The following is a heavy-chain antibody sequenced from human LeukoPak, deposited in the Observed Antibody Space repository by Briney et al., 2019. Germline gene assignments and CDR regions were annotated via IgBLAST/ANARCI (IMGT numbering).Heavy chain of an antibody. V-gene: IGHV4-39*01. CDR3: ARRGYCDILTGYYRGYYFDY. D-gene: IGHD3-9*01. CDR2: IFYSGST. CDR1: SGSISTSNYY. Sequence: SETLSLTCTVSSGSISTSNYYWGWVRQPPGKALEWIGNIFYSGSTYYSPSLKSRVTISVDTSKNQFSLKLSSVTAADTAVYYCARRGYCDILTGYYRGYYFDYWGQGTLVTVSS. J-gene: IGHJ4*02.